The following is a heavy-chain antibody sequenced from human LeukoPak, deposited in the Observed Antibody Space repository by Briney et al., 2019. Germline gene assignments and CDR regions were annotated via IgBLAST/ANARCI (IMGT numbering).Heavy chain of an antibody. CDR3: ARRVGAASFDY. CDR1: GYTFNAYY. CDR2: ITPNSGGT. V-gene: IGHV1-2*02. J-gene: IGHJ4*02. D-gene: IGHD1-26*01. Sequence: ASVKVSCKTSGYTFNAYYMHWVRQAPGQGLEWMGWITPNSGGTDYALKFQGRVTMTRDTSISTAYMELSRLKASDTAMYYCARRVGAASFDYWGQGTLVTVSS.